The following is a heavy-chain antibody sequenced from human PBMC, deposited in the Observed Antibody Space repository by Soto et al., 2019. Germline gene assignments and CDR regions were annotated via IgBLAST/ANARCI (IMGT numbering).Heavy chain of an antibody. CDR1: GGSISSYY. CDR3: ARATFIRKGYYDATDYYYFDY. D-gene: IGHD3-22*01. Sequence: SETLSLTCTVSGGSISSYYWSWIRQPPWTVLEWIGYIYYSGSTNYNPSLKSRVTISVDTSKNEFSLRLSSVTAADTAVYYCARATFIRKGYYDATDYYYFDYWGQGTLVTVSS. J-gene: IGHJ4*02. CDR2: IYYSGST. V-gene: IGHV4-59*12.